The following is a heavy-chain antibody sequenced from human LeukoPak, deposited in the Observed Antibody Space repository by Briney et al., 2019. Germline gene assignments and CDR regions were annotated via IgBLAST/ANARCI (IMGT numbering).Heavy chain of an antibody. J-gene: IGHJ4*02. Sequence: SVRVSCKASGGTFSSYAISWVRQAPGQGLEGMGGIIPIFGTANYAQKLQGRVTITADKSTSTAYMELSSLRSEDTAVYYCARVAPHYDILTGYPSYYFDYWGQGTLVTVSS. CDR2: IIPIFGTA. D-gene: IGHD3-9*01. V-gene: IGHV1-69*06. CDR3: ARVAPHYDILTGYPSYYFDY. CDR1: GGTFSSYA.